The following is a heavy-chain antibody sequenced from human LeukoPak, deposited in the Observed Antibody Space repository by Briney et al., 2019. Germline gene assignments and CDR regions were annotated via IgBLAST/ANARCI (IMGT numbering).Heavy chain of an antibody. Sequence: SETLSLTCAVSGYSLGKNYYWGWIRQSPGKGLEWIGRIYGRASTSYNPSLMNRVTMSVDTSKNHFSLQLTSVTAADTAVYYCARYDSRGSASTKFDYWGTGILVTISS. CDR1: GYSLGKNYY. CDR2: IYGRAST. CDR3: ARYDSRGSASTKFDY. J-gene: IGHJ4*02. D-gene: IGHD3-16*01. V-gene: IGHV4-38-2*01.